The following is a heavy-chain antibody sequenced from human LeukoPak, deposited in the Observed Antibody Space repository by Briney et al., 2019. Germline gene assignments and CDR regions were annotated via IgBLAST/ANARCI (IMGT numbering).Heavy chain of an antibody. D-gene: IGHD5-12*01. V-gene: IGHV4-39*07. Sequence: SETLSLTCTVSGGSISSSSYYWGWIRQPPGKGLEWIGSIYYSGSTYYNPSLKSRVTISVDTSKNQFSLKLSSVTAADTAVYYCARDRVYGGYFVDYWGQGTLVTVSS. J-gene: IGHJ4*02. CDR3: ARDRVYGGYFVDY. CDR2: IYYSGST. CDR1: GGSISSSSYY.